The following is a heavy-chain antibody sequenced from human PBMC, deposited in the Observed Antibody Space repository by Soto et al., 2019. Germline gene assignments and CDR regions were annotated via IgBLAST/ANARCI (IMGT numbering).Heavy chain of an antibody. V-gene: IGHV4-39*01. CDR1: GGSISSSSYY. CDR2: IYYSGST. Sequence: QLQLQESGPGLVKPSETLSLTCTVSGGSISSSSYYWGWIRQPPRKGLEWIGSIYYSGSTYYNPSLKSRVTISVDTSKNQFSLKLSSVTAADTAVYYCASPIWGSYRYDGYFDYWGQGTLVTVSS. J-gene: IGHJ4*02. D-gene: IGHD3-16*02. CDR3: ASPIWGSYRYDGYFDY.